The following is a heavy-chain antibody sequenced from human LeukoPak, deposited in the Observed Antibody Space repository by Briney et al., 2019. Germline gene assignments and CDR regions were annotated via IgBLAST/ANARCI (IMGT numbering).Heavy chain of an antibody. CDR1: GFTFSSYW. J-gene: IGHJ5*02. Sequence: PGGSLRLSCAASGFTFSSYWMSWVRQAPGKGLEWVANIKQDGSEKYYVDSVKGRFTISRDNAKNSLYLQMNGLRAEDTAVYYCARDNRVRYCSGGSCLNWFDPWGQGTLVTVSS. CDR2: IKQDGSEK. V-gene: IGHV3-7*01. D-gene: IGHD2-15*01. CDR3: ARDNRVRYCSGGSCLNWFDP.